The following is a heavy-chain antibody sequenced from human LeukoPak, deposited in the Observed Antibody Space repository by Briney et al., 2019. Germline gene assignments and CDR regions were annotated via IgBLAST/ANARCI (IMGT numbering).Heavy chain of an antibody. J-gene: IGHJ4*02. V-gene: IGHV3-7*01. D-gene: IGHD6-19*01. CDR2: IKQDGSEK. Sequence: GGSLRLSSAASGFTFSSYWMSWVRQAPGKGLEWVANIKQDGSEKYYVDSVKGRFTISRDNAKNSLYLQMNSLRAEDTAVYYCARCSGWYSYYFDYWGQGTLVTVSS. CDR3: ARCSGWYSYYFDY. CDR1: GFTFSSYW.